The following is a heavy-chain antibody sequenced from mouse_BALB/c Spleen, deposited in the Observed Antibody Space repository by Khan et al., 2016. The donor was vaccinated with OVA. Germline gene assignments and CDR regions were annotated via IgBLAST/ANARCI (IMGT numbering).Heavy chain of an antibody. J-gene: IGHJ2*01. CDR3: TTNGYDNYKIGGN. V-gene: IGHV1-5*01. CDR1: GYTFTSYW. D-gene: IGHD2-2*01. CDR2: IYPGNSDT. Sequence: VQLQQSGTVLARPGASVKMSCKASGYTFTSYWMHWVKQWPGQGLEWIGAIYPGNSDTNYNQKFQGKANMTAVTSTSTDYMELSSLTNEDTAVNYCTTNGYDNYKIGGNWGQGTTLTVSS.